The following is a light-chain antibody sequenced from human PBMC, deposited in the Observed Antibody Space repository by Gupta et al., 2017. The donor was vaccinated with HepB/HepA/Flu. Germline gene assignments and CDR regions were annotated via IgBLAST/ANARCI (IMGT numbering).Light chain of an antibody. Sequence: SSALTQPSSVSVSPGQAARITCSGDVVAKKYARWFQQKPGQAPVLVIYKDSERPAGIPERFAGSSSGTTVTVTISGAQVEDEADYYCYSATDNNLGVFGGGTKLTVL. V-gene: IGLV3-27*01. J-gene: IGLJ2*01. CDR3: YSATDNNLGV. CDR1: VVAKKY. CDR2: KDS.